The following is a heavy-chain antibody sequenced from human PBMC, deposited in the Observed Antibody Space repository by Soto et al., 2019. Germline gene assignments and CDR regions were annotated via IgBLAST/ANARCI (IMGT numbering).Heavy chain of an antibody. D-gene: IGHD6-6*01. CDR3: ARVTARWFDP. CDR1: GGSISSYY. J-gene: IGHJ5*02. Sequence: ETLSLTCTFSGGSISSYYWSWIRQPPGKGLEWIGYIYYSGSTNYNPSLKSRVTISVDTSKNQFSLKLSSVTAADTAVYYCARVTARWFDPWGQGTLVTVSS. CDR2: IYYSGST. V-gene: IGHV4-59*01.